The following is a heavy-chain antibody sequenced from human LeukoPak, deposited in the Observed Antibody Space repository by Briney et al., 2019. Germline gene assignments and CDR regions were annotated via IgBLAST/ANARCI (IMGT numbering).Heavy chain of an antibody. CDR1: GFTFSSYA. J-gene: IGHJ4*02. V-gene: IGHV3-64*01. D-gene: IGHD2/OR15-2a*01. Sequence: GGSLRLSCAASGFTFSSYAMHWVRQAPGKGLEYVSAISSNGGSTYYANSVKGRFTISRDNSKNTLYLQMGSLRAEDMAVYYCAREGNGLLSKDFDYWGQGTLVTVSS. CDR2: ISSNGGST. CDR3: AREGNGLLSKDFDY.